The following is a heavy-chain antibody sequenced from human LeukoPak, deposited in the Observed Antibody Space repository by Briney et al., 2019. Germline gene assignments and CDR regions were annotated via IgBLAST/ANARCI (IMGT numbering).Heavy chain of an antibody. V-gene: IGHV6-1*01. CDR1: GDSVSSNNAG. CDR2: TYYRSKWYI. J-gene: IGHJ5*02. CDR3: ARAPVPYGDYAWFDP. Sequence: SQTLSLTCAISGDSVSSNNAGWNWVRQSPSRGLEWLGRTYYRSKWYIEYAVSVKGRITINPDTSKNQFSLKLSSVTAADTAVYYCARAPVPYGDYAWFDPWGQGTLVTVSS. D-gene: IGHD4-17*01.